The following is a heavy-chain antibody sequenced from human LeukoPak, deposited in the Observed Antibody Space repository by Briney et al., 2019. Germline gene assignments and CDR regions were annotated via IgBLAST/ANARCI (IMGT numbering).Heavy chain of an antibody. Sequence: GESLRLSCAASGFTFSSYAMSWGRQAPGGGVEWVSGISGSGTSTYYADSVKSRLTISTDSSKNTLYLQMNSLRAEDTALYYCAKDRIVSGGGIGGPAVRWKNAFDIWGQGTMVTVSS. CDR3: AKDRIVSGGGIGGPAVRWKNAFDI. CDR2: ISGSGTST. CDR1: GFTFSSYA. D-gene: IGHD1-26*01. J-gene: IGHJ3*02. V-gene: IGHV3-23*01.